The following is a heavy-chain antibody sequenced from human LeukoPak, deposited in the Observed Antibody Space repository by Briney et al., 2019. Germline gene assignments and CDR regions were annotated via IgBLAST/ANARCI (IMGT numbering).Heavy chain of an antibody. CDR1: GGSISSYY. D-gene: IGHD3-22*01. J-gene: IGHJ4*02. CDR2: IYYSGST. CDR3: ASAPGGYYDSSGFGPFDY. Sequence: PSETLSLTCTVSGGSISSYYWSWIRQPPGKGLEWIGYIYYSGSTNYNPSLKSRVTISVDTSKNQFSLRLSSVTAADTAVYYCASAPGGYYDSSGFGPFDYWGQGTLVTVSS. V-gene: IGHV4-59*01.